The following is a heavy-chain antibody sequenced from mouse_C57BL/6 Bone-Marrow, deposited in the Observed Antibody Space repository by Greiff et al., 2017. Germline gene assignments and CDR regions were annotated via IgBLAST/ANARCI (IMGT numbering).Heavy chain of an antibody. CDR1: GYTFTNYW. J-gene: IGHJ4*01. CDR3: ARLLGRNYYAMDD. D-gene: IGHD1-1*01. Sequence: QVQLKESGAELVRPGTSVKMSCKASGYTFTNYWIGWAKQRPGHGLEWIGDIYPGGGYTNYNEKFKGKATLTADKSSSTAYMQFSSLTSEDSAIYYCARLLGRNYYAMDDWGQGTSVTVSS. CDR2: IYPGGGYT. V-gene: IGHV1-63*01.